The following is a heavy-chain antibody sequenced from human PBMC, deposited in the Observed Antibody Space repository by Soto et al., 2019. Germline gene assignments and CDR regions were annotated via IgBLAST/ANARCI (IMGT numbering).Heavy chain of an antibody. CDR1: GFTFSSYA. CDR2: VSYGGSDK. J-gene: IGHJ4*02. Sequence: QVQLVESGGGVVQPGRSLRLSCAASGFTFSSYAMHWVCQAPGKGLEWVAIVSYGGSDKYYADSVKGRFTISRDNSMNTLSLQMNSLRAEDTAVYYCARDGAPMKWEPYFFYYWGQGTLVTVSS. V-gene: IGHV3-30-3*01. D-gene: IGHD1-26*01. CDR3: ARDGAPMKWEPYFFYY.